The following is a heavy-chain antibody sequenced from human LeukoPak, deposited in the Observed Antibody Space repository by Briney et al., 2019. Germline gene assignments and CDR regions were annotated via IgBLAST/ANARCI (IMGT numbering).Heavy chain of an antibody. CDR2: SSSGSSTI. J-gene: IGHJ4*02. CDR3: ARMSSGSYLFDY. V-gene: IGHV3-48*01. Sequence: GGSLRLSRAASGFAFSSYSMNWVRQAPGKGLEWLSYSSSGSSTIYYADSVKGRFTISKDNAKNSLYLQMNSLRAEDTAVYYCARMSSGSYLFDYWGQGTLVTVSS. D-gene: IGHD3-10*01. CDR1: GFAFSSYS.